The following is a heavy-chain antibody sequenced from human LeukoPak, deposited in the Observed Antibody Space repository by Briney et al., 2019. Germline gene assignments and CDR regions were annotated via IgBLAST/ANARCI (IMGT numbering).Heavy chain of an antibody. CDR3: ARHLYYYGSGLTHEYYYYGMDV. J-gene: IGHJ6*02. V-gene: IGHV4-59*08. Sequence: SETLSLTCTVSGGSISSYYWSWIRQPPGKGLEWIGYIYYSESTNYNPSLKSRVTISVDTSKNQFSLKLSSVTAADTAVYYCARHLYYYGSGLTHEYYYYGMDVWGQGTTVTVSS. CDR2: IYYSEST. D-gene: IGHD3-10*01. CDR1: GGSISSYY.